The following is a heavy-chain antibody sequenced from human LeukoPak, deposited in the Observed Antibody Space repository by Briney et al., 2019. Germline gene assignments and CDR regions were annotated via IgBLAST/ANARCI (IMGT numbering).Heavy chain of an antibody. CDR1: GGSISNYY. CDR3: ARYALNWFDP. Sequence: SETLSLTCTVSGGSISNYYWSWIRQSPGKGLEWIGYIYYSGGTNHNPFFKSRVTISVDMSKNQFSLKLSSVTAADTAMYYCARYALNWFDPWGQGTLVTVSS. J-gene: IGHJ5*02. D-gene: IGHD2-2*01. V-gene: IGHV4-59*08. CDR2: IYYSGGT.